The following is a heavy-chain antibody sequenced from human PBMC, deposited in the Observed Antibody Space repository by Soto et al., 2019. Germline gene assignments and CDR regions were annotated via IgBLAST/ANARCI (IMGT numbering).Heavy chain of an antibody. CDR2: ISAYNGNA. Sequence: GASVQVSRKTSCYTLTRNGISWVRQAPGQGLEWMAWISAYNGNANYAQKLQGRATMTTDTSTSTAYMELRSLRSDDTAMYYCARDERPEQQPGIHWGQGPLVTVSS. CDR3: ARDERPEQQPGIH. J-gene: IGHJ4*02. D-gene: IGHD6-13*01. CDR1: CYTLTRNG. V-gene: IGHV1-18*01.